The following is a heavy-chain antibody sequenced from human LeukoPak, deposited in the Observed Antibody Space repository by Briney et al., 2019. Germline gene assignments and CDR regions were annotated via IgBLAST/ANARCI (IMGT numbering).Heavy chain of an antibody. CDR3: ARHHDLGYHLWTGYFISYLAV. D-gene: IGHD3/OR15-3a*01. V-gene: IGHV4-39*01. CDR2: IYYSGRI. J-gene: IGHJ6*03. CDR1: GGSITNNNYY. Sequence: PSETLSLTCSVSGGSITNNNYYWGWIRQSPGRGLEWIASIYYSGRIYNNPSLNIRVTISVDMSKTQFSLRLNSVTAADTAVYLCARHHDLGYHLWTGYFISYLAVWAKELTVTVSS.